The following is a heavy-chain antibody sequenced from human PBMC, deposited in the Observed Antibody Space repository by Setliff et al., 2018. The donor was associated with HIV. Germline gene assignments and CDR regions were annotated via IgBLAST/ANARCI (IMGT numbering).Heavy chain of an antibody. CDR2: VHYSGST. V-gene: IGHV4-39*02. D-gene: IGHD3-16*02. CDR1: DGSISSTNHY. CDR3: ARLVGYYRSDNANYYYMDV. Sequence: PSDTLSLTCTVSDGSISSTNHYWGWIRQSPGKRLEWIGTVHYSGSTYYNPSLKSRLTISVDTSTNHLSLKLSSVAAADTAVYYCARLVGYYRSDNANYYYMDVWGKGTTVTVSS. J-gene: IGHJ6*03.